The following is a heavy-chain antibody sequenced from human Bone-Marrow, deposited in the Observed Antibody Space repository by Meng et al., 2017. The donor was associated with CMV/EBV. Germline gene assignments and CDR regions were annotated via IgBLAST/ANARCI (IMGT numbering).Heavy chain of an antibody. CDR3: ARGVGGRNGQVEWLPSHTGNGKAV. V-gene: IGHV1-2*02. CDR1: GYTFTGYY. J-gene: IGHJ6*02. CDR2: INPNSGVT. Sequence: ASVKVSCKASGYTFTGYYMHWVRQAPGQGLEWMGWINPNSGVTNYAQKFQGRVTRTRDTSISTAYMEQSRLRADETAVYYCARGVGGRNGQVEWLPSHTGNGKAVWGQGPTVTVSS. D-gene: IGHD3-3*01.